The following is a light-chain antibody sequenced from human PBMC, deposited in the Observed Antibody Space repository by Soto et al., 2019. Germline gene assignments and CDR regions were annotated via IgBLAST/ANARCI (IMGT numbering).Light chain of an antibody. CDR2: GTS. V-gene: IGKV3-15*01. J-gene: IGKJ1*01. CDR1: QSVSDN. CDR3: QQYKNWPPWT. Sequence: EIVMTQSPAALSVSPGGRATLSCRASQSVSDNLAWYQQKPGQAPRLLIFGTSTRATGIPARFSGSGSGTEFTLTISSLQSEDFAVYYCQQYKNWPPWTFGQGTKVDIK.